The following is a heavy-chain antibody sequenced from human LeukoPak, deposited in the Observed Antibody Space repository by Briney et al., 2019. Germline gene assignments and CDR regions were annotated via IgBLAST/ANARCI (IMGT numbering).Heavy chain of an antibody. J-gene: IGHJ4*02. D-gene: IGHD3-3*01. CDR3: ARLNYDLWSGYYYFDY. Sequence: GGSLRLSCAASGFTFSSNYMSWVRQAPGKGLEWVSVIYSGGSTYYADSVKGRFTISRDNSKNTLYLQMNSLRAEDTAVYYCARLNYDLWSGYYYFDYRGQGTLVTVSS. CDR2: IYSGGST. CDR1: GFTFSSNY. V-gene: IGHV3-53*01.